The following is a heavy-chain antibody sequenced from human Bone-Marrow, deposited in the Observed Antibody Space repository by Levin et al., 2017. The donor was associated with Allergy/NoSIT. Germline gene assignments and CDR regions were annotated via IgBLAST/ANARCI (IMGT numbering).Heavy chain of an antibody. V-gene: IGHV3-66*01. CDR3: ARAPTINAFDI. J-gene: IGHJ3*02. CDR1: GFPVGSTY. CDR2: IYNNGRT. D-gene: IGHD5-24*01. Sequence: ASVKVSCAASGFPVGSTYMGWVRQAPGKGLEWVSFIYNNGRTYYSDSVEGRFTISRDNSKNTLYLQMNSLRAEDTAVYFCARAPTINAFDIWGQGTKVTISS.